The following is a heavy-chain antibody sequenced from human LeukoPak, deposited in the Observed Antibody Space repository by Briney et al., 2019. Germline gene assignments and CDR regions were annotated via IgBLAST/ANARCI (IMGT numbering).Heavy chain of an antibody. D-gene: IGHD5-18*01. CDR1: GFTFSSYA. V-gene: IGHV3-23*01. CDR2: ISGRGSST. Sequence: GGSLRLSCAASGFTFSSYAVSWVRQAPGKGPEWVSGISGRGSSTYYADSVKGRFTISRDNSKNTLYLQMNSLRAEDTAAYYCAKRIAGYSYGFDYWGQGTLVTVSS. CDR3: AKRIAGYSYGFDY. J-gene: IGHJ4*02.